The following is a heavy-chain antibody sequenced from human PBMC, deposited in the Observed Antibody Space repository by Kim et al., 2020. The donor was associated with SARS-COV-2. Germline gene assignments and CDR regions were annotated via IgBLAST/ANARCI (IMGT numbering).Heavy chain of an antibody. J-gene: IGHJ4*02. V-gene: IGHV4-59*01. CDR3: ARDGRGGATDY. D-gene: IGHD1-26*01. Sequence: TPPLKSRVTIPVDTSKNQFSLKLSSVTAADTAVYYCARDGRGGATDYWGQGTLVTVSS.